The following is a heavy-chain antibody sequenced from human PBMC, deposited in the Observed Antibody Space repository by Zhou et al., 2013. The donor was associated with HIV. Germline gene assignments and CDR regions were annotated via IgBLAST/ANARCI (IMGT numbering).Heavy chain of an antibody. V-gene: IGHV1-18*04. D-gene: IGHD3-10*01. CDR1: GHSFSTFG. J-gene: IGHJ5*02. CDR3: ASHPPEIGTLVRGVMDAGDWFDP. CDR2: ISGYNGDT. Sequence: QVQLVQSGAEVKKAGASVKVSCKASGHSFSTFGISWVRQAPGQGLEWMGWISGYNGDTKYAQKFQGRVTMTTDTSTRTAHMELRRLRSDDTAVYYCASHPPEIGTLVRGVMDAGDWFDPWGQGTLVTVSS.